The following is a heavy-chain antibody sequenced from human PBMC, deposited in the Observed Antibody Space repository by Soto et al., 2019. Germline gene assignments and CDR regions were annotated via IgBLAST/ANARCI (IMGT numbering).Heavy chain of an antibody. CDR2: IIPILGIA. Sequence: SVKVSCKASGGTFSSYTISWVRQAPGQGLEWMGRIIPILGIANYAQKFQGRVTITADKSTSTAYMELNSLRAEDTAVYYCAKSLQQLANIEAFDIFGQETMVTVSS. CDR1: GGTFSSYT. D-gene: IGHD6-13*01. CDR3: AKSLQQLANIEAFDI. J-gene: IGHJ3*02. V-gene: IGHV1-69*02.